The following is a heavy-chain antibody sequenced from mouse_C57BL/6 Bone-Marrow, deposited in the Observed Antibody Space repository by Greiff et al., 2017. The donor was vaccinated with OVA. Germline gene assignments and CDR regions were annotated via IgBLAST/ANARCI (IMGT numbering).Heavy chain of an antibody. CDR2: ISNGGGST. Sequence: EVQGVESGGGLVQPGGSLKLSCAASGFTFSDYYMYWVRQTPEKRLEWVAYISNGGGSTYYPDTVKGRFTISRDNAKNTLYLQMSRLKSEDTAMYYCARGENDYDPYYFDYWGQGTTLTVSS. J-gene: IGHJ2*01. V-gene: IGHV5-12*01. CDR1: GFTFSDYY. D-gene: IGHD2-4*01. CDR3: ARGENDYDPYYFDY.